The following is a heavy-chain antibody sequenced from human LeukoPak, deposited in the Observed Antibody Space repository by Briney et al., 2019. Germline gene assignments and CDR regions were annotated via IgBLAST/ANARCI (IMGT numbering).Heavy chain of an antibody. CDR1: GFTFDDYA. Sequence: GRSLRLSCAASGFTFDDYAMHWVRQAPGKGQEWVSGISWNSGSIGYADSVKGRFTISRDNAKNSLYLQMNSLRAEDTALYYCALGYSSSWYRGLFDYWAQGTLVTVSS. CDR2: ISWNSGSI. V-gene: IGHV3-9*01. J-gene: IGHJ4*02. CDR3: ALGYSSSWYRGLFDY. D-gene: IGHD6-13*01.